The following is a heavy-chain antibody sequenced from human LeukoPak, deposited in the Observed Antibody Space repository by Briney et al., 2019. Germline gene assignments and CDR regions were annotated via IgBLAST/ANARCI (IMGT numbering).Heavy chain of an antibody. CDR1: GGSISSYY. V-gene: IGHV4-4*07. J-gene: IGHJ4*02. CDR2: IYTSGST. D-gene: IGHD6-19*01. Sequence: SETLSLTCSVSGGSISSYYWNWIRQPAGKGLEWIGRIYTSGSTNYNPSLKSRVTMSVDTSKNQLSLKLSSVTAADTAVYYCARGKVVAGTPGQNSWDYWGQGTLVTVSS. CDR3: ARGKVVAGTPGQNSWDY.